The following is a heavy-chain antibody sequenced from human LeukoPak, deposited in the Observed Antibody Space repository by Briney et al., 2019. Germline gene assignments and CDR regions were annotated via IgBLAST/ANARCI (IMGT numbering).Heavy chain of an antibody. J-gene: IGHJ6*03. Sequence: SETLSLTCTVSGGSIGTYYWSWIRQSPGKGLEWIGYIYVTGTRYNPYLQSRVTISVDRSRNQFFLKMSSVTAADTAVYYCARHIGGGIEDMDVWGKGTRVIVSS. CDR1: GGSIGTYY. CDR2: IYVTGT. V-gene: IGHV4-59*08. D-gene: IGHD3-16*02. CDR3: ARHIGGGIEDMDV.